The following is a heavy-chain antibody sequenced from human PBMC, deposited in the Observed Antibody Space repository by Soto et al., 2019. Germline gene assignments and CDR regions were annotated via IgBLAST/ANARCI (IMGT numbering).Heavy chain of an antibody. CDR3: ARDLREYYFDY. V-gene: IGHV3-30-3*01. CDR1: GFTFSSYA. Sequence: GGSXRLSCAASGFTFSSYAMHWVRQAPGKGLEWVAIISSDGTNKYYADSVKGRFTISRDNSKNTLYLQVNSLRAEDTAVYYCARDLREYYFDYWGQGTQVTVSS. CDR2: ISSDGTNK. J-gene: IGHJ4*02.